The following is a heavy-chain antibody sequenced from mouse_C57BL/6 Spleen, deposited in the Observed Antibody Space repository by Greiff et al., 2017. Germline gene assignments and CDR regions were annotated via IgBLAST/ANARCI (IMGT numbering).Heavy chain of an antibody. CDR2: ISYDGSN. CDR1: GYSITSGYY. D-gene: IGHD1-1*01. V-gene: IGHV3-6*01. Sequence: EVQLQESGPGLVKPSQSLSLTCSVTGYSITSGYYWNWIRQFPGNKLEWMGYISYDGSNNYNPSLKNRISITRDTSKNQFFLKLNSVTTEDTATYYCASLYGGSSWFAYWGQGTLVTVSA. CDR3: ASLYGGSSWFAY. J-gene: IGHJ3*01.